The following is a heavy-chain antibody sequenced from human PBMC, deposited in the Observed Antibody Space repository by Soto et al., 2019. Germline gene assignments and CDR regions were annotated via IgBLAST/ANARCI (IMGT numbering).Heavy chain of an antibody. J-gene: IGHJ4*01. CDR1: GGSISGFY. Sequence: PSETLSLTCTVSGGSISGFYWSWIRQSPGKGLEWIGYIYDGDSSNYNPSLDSRVIISVDTSRNQFYLILSSVTAADTAVYYCARGVLHWGQGTLVTVSS. V-gene: IGHV4-59*01. CDR2: IYDGDSS. CDR3: ARGVLH.